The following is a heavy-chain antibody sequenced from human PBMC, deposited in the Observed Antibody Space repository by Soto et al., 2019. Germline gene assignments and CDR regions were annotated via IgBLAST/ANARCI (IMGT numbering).Heavy chain of an antibody. CDR1: GFSFSNHN. CDR2: ISTSGSSI. CDR3: ARDPREYYDFWSGTKDYYYGMDV. J-gene: IGHJ6*02. D-gene: IGHD3-3*01. Sequence: GGSLRLSCAASGFSFSNHNMNWVRQAPGKGLEWISYISTSGSSIYYADSVKGRFTISRDNAKNSLYLQMNSLRDEDTAVYYCARDPREYYDFWSGTKDYYYGMDVWGQGTTVTVSS. V-gene: IGHV3-48*02.